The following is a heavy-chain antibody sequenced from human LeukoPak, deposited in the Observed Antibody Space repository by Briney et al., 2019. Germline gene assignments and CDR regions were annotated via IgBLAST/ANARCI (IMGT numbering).Heavy chain of an antibody. V-gene: IGHV4-31*03. Sequence: PSETLSLTCTVSGGSISSGGYYWSWIRQHPGKGLEWIGYIYYSGSTYYNPSLKSRVTISVDTSKNQFSLKLISVTAADTAVYYCARFPLYYYYGMDVWGQGTTVTVSS. CDR2: IYYSGST. CDR1: GGSISSGGYY. J-gene: IGHJ6*02. CDR3: ARFPLYYYYGMDV.